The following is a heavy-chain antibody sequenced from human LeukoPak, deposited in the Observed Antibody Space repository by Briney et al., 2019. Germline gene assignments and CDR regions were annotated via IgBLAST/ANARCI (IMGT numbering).Heavy chain of an antibody. J-gene: IGHJ5*02. CDR2: IYFSGTT. V-gene: IGHV4-39*07. CDR3: ARDAHCTGVSCYSPYNWFDP. D-gene: IGHD2-15*01. CDR1: GGSISSSSYY. Sequence: SETLSLTCTVSGGSISSSSYYWGWIRQPPGKGLEWIGSIYFSGTTYYNPSLQSRVTIPVDTAKNQFSLKVTSVTAADTAAYYCARDAHCTGVSCYSPYNWFDPWGQGTLVTVSS.